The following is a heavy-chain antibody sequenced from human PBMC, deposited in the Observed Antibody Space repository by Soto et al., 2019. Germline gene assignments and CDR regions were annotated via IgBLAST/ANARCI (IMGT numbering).Heavy chain of an antibody. J-gene: IGHJ6*02. CDR3: AKHSRKFSIVATGPRMDV. D-gene: IGHD5-12*01. CDR2: ISAYNGKT. CDR1: GYTFTSYG. Sequence: ASVKVSCKASGYTFTSYGSSWVRQAPGQGLEWMGWISAYNGKTNYAQNVQGRVAMTTDTSTRTAYMDLRSLRAEDAAVYYCAKHSRKFSIVATGPRMDVWGQGTTVTVS. V-gene: IGHV1-18*01.